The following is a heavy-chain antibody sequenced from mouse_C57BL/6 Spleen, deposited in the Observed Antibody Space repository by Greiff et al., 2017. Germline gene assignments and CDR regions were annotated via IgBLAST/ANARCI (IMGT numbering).Heavy chain of an antibody. Sequence: VQLQQSGAELVKPGASVKLSCTASGFNIKDYYMHWVKQRPEQGLEWIGRIDPEDGETKYAPKFQGKATITADTSSTTAYLQLSSLTSEDTAVYYCARDTSVVDEAMDYWGQGTSVTVSS. D-gene: IGHD1-1*01. V-gene: IGHV14-2*01. CDR2: IDPEDGET. CDR3: ARDTSVVDEAMDY. CDR1: GFNIKDYY. J-gene: IGHJ4*01.